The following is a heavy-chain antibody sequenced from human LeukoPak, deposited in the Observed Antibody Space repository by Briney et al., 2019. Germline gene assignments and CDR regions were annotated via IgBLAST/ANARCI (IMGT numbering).Heavy chain of an antibody. CDR2: ISDDGSKR. V-gene: IGHV3-30*04. D-gene: IGHD3-3*01. CDR3: ARESGFMMVGEINADNWFDP. CDR1: GFTFRDSA. Sequence: GGSLRLPCSGAGFTFRDSAFHWVRQAPGKGLEWVAVISDDGSKRFYADSVKGRFTISRDNSRDTLYLKMQTLRPEDSAVYYCARESGFMMVGEINADNWFDPWGQGTPVTVSS. J-gene: IGHJ5*02.